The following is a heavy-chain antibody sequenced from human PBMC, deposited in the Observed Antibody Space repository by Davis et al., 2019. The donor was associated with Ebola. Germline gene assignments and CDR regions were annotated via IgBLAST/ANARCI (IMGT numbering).Heavy chain of an antibody. D-gene: IGHD4-23*01. CDR1: GYSFTSYW. CDR2: IDPSDSYT. CDR3: ARHGMTTVVAYGMDV. Sequence: GESLKISCKGSGYSFTSYWISWVRQMPGKGLEWMGRIDPSDSYTNYSPSFQGQVTISADKSISTAYLQWSSLKASDTAMYYCARHGMTTVVAYGMDVWGQGTTVTVSS. J-gene: IGHJ6*02. V-gene: IGHV5-10-1*01.